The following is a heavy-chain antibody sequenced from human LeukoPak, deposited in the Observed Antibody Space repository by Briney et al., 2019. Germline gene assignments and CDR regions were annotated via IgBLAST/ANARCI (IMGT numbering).Heavy chain of an antibody. CDR3: ARSAYSSGFYYFDL. D-gene: IGHD3-22*01. CDR2: IYYSGTT. J-gene: IGHJ4*02. Sequence: AETLSLTCTVPGGSISNYYWSWIRQPPGKGMKWIGYIYYSGTTNYIPSLNSRVTMSIDTSKNQFSLKLRSVTAEDTAVYYCARSAYSSGFYYFDLWGQGALVTVS. CDR1: GGSISNYY. V-gene: IGHV4-59*08.